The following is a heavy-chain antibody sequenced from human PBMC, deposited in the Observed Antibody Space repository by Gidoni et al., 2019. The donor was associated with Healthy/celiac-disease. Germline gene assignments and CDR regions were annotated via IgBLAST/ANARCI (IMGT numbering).Heavy chain of an antibody. CDR1: GFTFSSYW. J-gene: IGHJ2*01. V-gene: IGHV3-7*03. Sequence: EVQLVESGRGLVQPGGSRSLSCAASGFTFSSYWMSWVRQAPGKGLEWVANIKQDGSKKYYVDSVKGRFTISRDNAKNSLYLQMNSLRAEDTAVYYCARDGGDHDYLTVVVGYFDLWGRGTLVTVSS. CDR3: ARDGGDHDYLTVVVGYFDL. CDR2: IKQDGSKK. D-gene: IGHD4-17*01.